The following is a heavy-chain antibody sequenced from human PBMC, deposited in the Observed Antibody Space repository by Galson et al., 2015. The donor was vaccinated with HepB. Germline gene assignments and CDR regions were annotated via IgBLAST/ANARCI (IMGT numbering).Heavy chain of an antibody. V-gene: IGHV3-73*01. J-gene: IGHJ4*02. CDR3: IRLGDLSGYSNR. D-gene: IGHD2/OR15-2a*01. CDR1: GFIFSGSA. Sequence: SLRLSCAASGFIFSGSAIDWVRQASGKGPEWVGRIRSKANYYATLYVPSLKGRFTISRDDSKNMAYLHMRSLKTEDTAVYCCIRLGDLSGYSNRWGQGTLVTVSS. CDR2: IRSKANYYAT.